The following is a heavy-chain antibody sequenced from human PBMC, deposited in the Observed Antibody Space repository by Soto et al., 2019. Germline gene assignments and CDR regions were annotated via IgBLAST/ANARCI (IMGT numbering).Heavy chain of an antibody. CDR2: IIPIFGTA. Sequence: QVQLVQSGAEVKKPGSSVKVSCKASGGTFSSYAISWVRQAPGQGLEWMGGIIPIFGTANYAQKFQGRVTITADKSTSTAYMELSSLRSEDTAVYYRARELTGTLTNSVFDYWGQGTLVTVSS. J-gene: IGHJ4*02. CDR1: GGTFSSYA. V-gene: IGHV1-69*06. CDR3: ARELTGTLTNSVFDY. D-gene: IGHD7-27*01.